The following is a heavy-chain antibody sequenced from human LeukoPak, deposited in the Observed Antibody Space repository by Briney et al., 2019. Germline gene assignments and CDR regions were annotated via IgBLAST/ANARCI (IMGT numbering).Heavy chain of an antibody. Sequence: SETLSLTCTVSGGSLTNYYWSWIRQPAGKGLEWIGRIYDSGSTNYNPSLKSRVTISVDTSKNQFSLKLSSVTAADTAVYYCARKATGSGSYYFDYWGQGTLVTVSS. CDR1: GGSLTNYY. CDR2: IYDSGST. J-gene: IGHJ4*02. V-gene: IGHV4-4*07. CDR3: ARKATGSGSYYFDY. D-gene: IGHD3-10*01.